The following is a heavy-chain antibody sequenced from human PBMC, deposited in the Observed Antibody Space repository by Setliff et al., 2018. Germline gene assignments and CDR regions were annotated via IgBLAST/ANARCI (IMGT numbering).Heavy chain of an antibody. V-gene: IGHV3-23*01. CDR2: ISGSGGST. Sequence: GGSLRLSCAASGFTFSSYAMSWVRQAPGKGLEWVSAISGSGGSTYYADSVKGRFTISGDNSKNTLYLQMNSLRAEDTAVYYCAKDRGLGISGGDAFDIWGQGTMVTVS. CDR1: GFTFSSYA. D-gene: IGHD7-27*01. J-gene: IGHJ3*02. CDR3: AKDRGLGISGGDAFDI.